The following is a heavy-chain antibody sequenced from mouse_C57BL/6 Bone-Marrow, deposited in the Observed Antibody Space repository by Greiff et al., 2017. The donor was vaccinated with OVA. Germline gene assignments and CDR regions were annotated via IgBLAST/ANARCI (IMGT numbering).Heavy chain of an antibody. CDR3: ARYTHDGYSLYAMDY. J-gene: IGHJ4*01. CDR2: ISTKANGYTT. CDR1: GYTFTDYY. Sequence: EVLLVESGGGLVQPGGSLSLSCAASGYTFTDYYMSWVRQPPGKALEWLGFISTKANGYTTEYSASVKGRFTISRDNSQSILYLQMNALRAEDSATYYCARYTHDGYSLYAMDYWGQGTSVTVSS. D-gene: IGHD2-3*01. V-gene: IGHV7-3*01.